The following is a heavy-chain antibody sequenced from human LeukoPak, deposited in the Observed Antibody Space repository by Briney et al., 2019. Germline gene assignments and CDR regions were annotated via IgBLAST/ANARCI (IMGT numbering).Heavy chain of an antibody. Sequence: SETLSLTCTVSGGSISSGDYYWSWIRQPPGKGLEWIGYIYYSGSTYYNPSLKSRVTISVDTSKNQFSLKLSSVTAADTAVYYCAREWSSSSYFDYWGQGTLVTVSS. D-gene: IGHD6-6*01. J-gene: IGHJ4*02. V-gene: IGHV4-30-4*01. CDR3: AREWSSSSYFDY. CDR2: IYYSGST. CDR1: GGSISSGDYY.